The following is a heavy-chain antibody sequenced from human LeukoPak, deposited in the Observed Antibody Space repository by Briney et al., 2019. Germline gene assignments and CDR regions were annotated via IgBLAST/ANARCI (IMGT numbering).Heavy chain of an antibody. D-gene: IGHD3-10*01. CDR1: GFTFSSFA. V-gene: IGHV3-23*01. J-gene: IGHJ4*02. CDR3: AKLGNFASGSYSD. Sequence: GGSLRLSCAASGFTFSSFAMSWVRQAPGKGLEWVSGISDSGGYTYYADSVKGRFTISRDNSKNTLYLHMNCLRAEDTAVYYCAKLGNFASGSYSDWGQGTLVTVSS. CDR2: ISDSGGYT.